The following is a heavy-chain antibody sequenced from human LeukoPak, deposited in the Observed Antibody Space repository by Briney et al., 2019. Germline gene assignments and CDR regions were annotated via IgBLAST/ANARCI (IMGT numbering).Heavy chain of an antibody. CDR2: INEDGREK. CDR3: ATDTLYNENYEDY. V-gene: IGHV3-7*01. CDR1: GFTFRNYW. D-gene: IGHD1-7*01. J-gene: IGHJ4*02. Sequence: PGGSLRLSCAASGFTFRNYWMNWVRQAPGKGLEWVANINEDGREKHYVDSVEGRFTVFRDNAEYLVSLQMNSLRAEDTAVYYCATDTLYNENYEDYWGQGTLVTVSS.